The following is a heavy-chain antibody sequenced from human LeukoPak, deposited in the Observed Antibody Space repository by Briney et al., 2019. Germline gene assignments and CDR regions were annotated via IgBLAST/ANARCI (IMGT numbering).Heavy chain of an antibody. CDR3: ARDSSYSAHTFDI. J-gene: IGHJ3*02. Sequence: PSETLSLTCTVSGGSISSSSYYWTWIRQPAGKGLEWIGRIYTSGSTNYNPSLKSRVTISVDTSKNQFSLKLSSVTAADTAVYYCARDSSYSAHTFDIWGQGTMVTVSS. CDR1: GGSISSSSYY. V-gene: IGHV4-61*02. CDR2: IYTSGST. D-gene: IGHD2-15*01.